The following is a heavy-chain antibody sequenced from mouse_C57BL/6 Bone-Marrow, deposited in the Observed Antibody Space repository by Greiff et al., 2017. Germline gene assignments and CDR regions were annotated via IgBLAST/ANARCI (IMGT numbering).Heavy chain of an antibody. Sequence: EVQLQESGGGLVQPGGSLKLSCAASGFTFSDYYMYWVRQTPEKRLEWVAYISNGGGSTYYPDTVKGRFTISRDNAKNTLYLQMSRLKSEDTAMYYCARHKLGMDYWGQGTSVTVSS. V-gene: IGHV5-12*01. CDR2: ISNGGGST. CDR1: GFTFSDYY. CDR3: ARHKLGMDY. D-gene: IGHD4-1*01. J-gene: IGHJ4*01.